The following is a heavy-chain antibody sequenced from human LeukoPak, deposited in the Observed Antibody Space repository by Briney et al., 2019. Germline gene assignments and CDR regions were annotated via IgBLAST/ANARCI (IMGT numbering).Heavy chain of an antibody. CDR3: ARAVVTPKGGFDY. J-gene: IGHJ4*02. CDR1: GGSFSGYY. D-gene: IGHD4-23*01. V-gene: IGHV4-34*01. Sequence: SETLSLTCAVYGGSFSGYYWSWIRQPPGKGLEWIGEINHSGSTNYNPSLKSRVTISVDTSKNQFSLKLSSVTAADTAVYCCARAVVTPKGGFDYWGQGTLVTVSS. CDR2: INHSGST.